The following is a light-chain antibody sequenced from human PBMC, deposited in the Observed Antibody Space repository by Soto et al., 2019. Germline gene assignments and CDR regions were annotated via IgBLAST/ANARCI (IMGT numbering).Light chain of an antibody. CDR2: WAS. Sequence: DIVMTQSPDSLTVSLGERATIKCKSSQSLLYSPTNKNYLAWYQQKSGQPPKLLVYWASTRESGVSDQYSGRGSGSDFTLSISSLQVADVAVYYCQQYDGTPRTFGQGTRVEIK. CDR3: QQYDGTPRT. J-gene: IGKJ1*01. CDR1: QSLLYSPTNKNY. V-gene: IGKV4-1*01.